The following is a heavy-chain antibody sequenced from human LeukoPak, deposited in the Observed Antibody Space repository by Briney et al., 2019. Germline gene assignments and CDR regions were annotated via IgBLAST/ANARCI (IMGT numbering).Heavy chain of an antibody. J-gene: IGHJ5*02. D-gene: IGHD3-22*01. CDR3: AKRYYYDTTGNPGGVDP. CDR2: ISSSGSTI. V-gene: IGHV3-48*03. Sequence: GGSLRLSCAASGFTFSSYEMNWVRQAPGKELEWVSYISSSGSTIYYADSVKGRFTISRDNAKNSLYLQMNSLRVEDTALYYCAKRYYYDTTGNPGGVDPWGQGTLVTVSS. CDR1: GFTFSSYE.